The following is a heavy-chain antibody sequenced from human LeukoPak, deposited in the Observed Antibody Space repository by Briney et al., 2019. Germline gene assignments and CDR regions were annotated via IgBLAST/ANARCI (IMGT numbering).Heavy chain of an antibody. CDR2: ISAYNGNT. CDR3: ARSAGDFWSGYYHNWFDP. Sequence: GASVKVSCKASGYTFTSYGISWVRQAPGQGLEWMGWISAYNGNTNYAQKLQGRVTMTTDTSTSTAYMELSSLRSEDTAVYYCARSAGDFWSGYYHNWFDPWGQGTLVTVSS. D-gene: IGHD3-3*01. CDR1: GYTFTSYG. V-gene: IGHV1-18*01. J-gene: IGHJ5*02.